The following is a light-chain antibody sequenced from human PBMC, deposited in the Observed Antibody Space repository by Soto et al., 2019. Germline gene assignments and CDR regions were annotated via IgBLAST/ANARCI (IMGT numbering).Light chain of an antibody. V-gene: IGLV3-1*01. CDR2: QNS. J-gene: IGLJ3*02. CDR1: KLGDKY. CDR3: QAWDSNTGV. Sequence: SYELTQPPSVSVSPGQTASIPCSGDKLGDKYVCWYQQKPGQSPVLVIYQNSKRPSGIPERFSGSNSGNTATLTISGTQAMDEADYYCQAWDSNTGVFGGGTQLTVL.